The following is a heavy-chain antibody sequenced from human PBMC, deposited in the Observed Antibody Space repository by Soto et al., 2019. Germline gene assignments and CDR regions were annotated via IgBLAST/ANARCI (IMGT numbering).Heavy chain of an antibody. CDR2: ISHDGGIK. Sequence: QVQLVESGGGVVQPGRSLTLSCAASGFPFTSYAIHWVRQAPGKGLEWVAVISHDGGIKHYADSVKGRFTISRDNSKNTLYLQMNSLRDEDTAVYHCAREHDALDVWGQGTTVTVAS. CDR3: AREHDALDV. V-gene: IGHV3-30-3*01. CDR1: GFPFTSYA. D-gene: IGHD1-1*01. J-gene: IGHJ6*02.